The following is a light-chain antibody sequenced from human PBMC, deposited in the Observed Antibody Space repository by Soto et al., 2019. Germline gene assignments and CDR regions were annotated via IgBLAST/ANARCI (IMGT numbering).Light chain of an antibody. CDR1: QSIRRS. J-gene: IGKJ5*01. Sequence: DIQMTQSPSSLSASVGDRVTITFRASQSIRRSLNWYQQKAGKAPELLIYDASKLERGVPSRFSGSGSGTEFTLTISSLQPEDFATYYCQQYENLPITFGQGTRLEIK. V-gene: IGKV1-33*01. CDR2: DAS. CDR3: QQYENLPIT.